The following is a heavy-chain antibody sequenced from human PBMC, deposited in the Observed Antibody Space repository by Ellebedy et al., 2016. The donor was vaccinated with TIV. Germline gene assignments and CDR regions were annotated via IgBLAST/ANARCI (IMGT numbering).Heavy chain of an antibody. CDR2: LTASGDST. V-gene: IGHV3-23*01. J-gene: IGHJ4*02. CDR1: GLTFSSHG. D-gene: IGHD2-21*02. Sequence: GESLKISCAVSGLTFSSHGMSWVRQAPGKGLEWVSGLTASGDSTYYADSVKGRFTLSRDNSKNTLYLQMNSLRVEDTAVYYGVVTGWRGGTIVPFAYWGQGSLVTVSS. CDR3: VVTGWRGGTIVPFAY.